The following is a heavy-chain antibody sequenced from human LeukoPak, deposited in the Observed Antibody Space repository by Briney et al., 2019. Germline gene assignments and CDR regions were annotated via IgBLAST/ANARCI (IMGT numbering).Heavy chain of an antibody. V-gene: IGHV1-18*01. J-gene: IGHJ4*02. D-gene: IGHD5-12*01. CDR1: GYTFTHYA. CDR3: AFGYGGYEEPSYYFDY. Sequence: ASVKVSCKASGYTFTHYAMNWVRQAPGQGLEWMGWISAYNGNTNYAQKLQGRVTMTTDTSTSTAYMELRSLRSDDTAVYYCAFGYGGYEEPSYYFDYWGQGTLVTVSS. CDR2: ISAYNGNT.